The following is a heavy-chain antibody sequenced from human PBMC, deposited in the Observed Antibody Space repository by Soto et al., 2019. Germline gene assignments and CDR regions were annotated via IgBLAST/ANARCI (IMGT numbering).Heavy chain of an antibody. CDR3: ARDRVESGYPEYFQH. CDR1: GFTVSSNY. D-gene: IGHD3-22*01. V-gene: IGHV3-53*01. Sequence: EVQLVESGGGLIQPGGSLRLSCAASGFTVSSNYMSWVRQAPGKGLEWVSVIYSGGSTYYADSVKGRFTISRDNSKNTLYLQMNSLRAEDTAVYYCARDRVESGYPEYFQHWGPGTRVTGSS. CDR2: IYSGGST. J-gene: IGHJ1*01.